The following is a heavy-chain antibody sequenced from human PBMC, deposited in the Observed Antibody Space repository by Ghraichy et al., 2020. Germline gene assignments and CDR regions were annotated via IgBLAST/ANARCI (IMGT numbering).Heavy chain of an antibody. CDR2: IYSGGST. CDR1: GFTVSSNY. D-gene: IGHD2-15*01. CDR3: ARGNVVVAATIEYYFDY. J-gene: IGHJ4*02. V-gene: IGHV3-66*01. Sequence: GGSLRLSCAASGFTVSSNYMSWVRQAPGKGLEWVSVIYSGGSTYYADSVKGRFTISRDNSKNTLYLQMNSLRAEDTAVYYCARGNVVVAATIEYYFDYWGQGTLVTVSS.